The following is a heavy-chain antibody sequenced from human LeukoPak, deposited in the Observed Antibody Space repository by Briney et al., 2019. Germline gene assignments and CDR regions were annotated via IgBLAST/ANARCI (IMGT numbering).Heavy chain of an antibody. CDR1: GGSISSSSYY. D-gene: IGHD3-22*01. CDR2: IYYSGST. CDR3: ARVSTPYYDSSGEFDY. Sequence: SETLSLTCTVSGGSISSSSYYWGWIRQPPGKGLEWIGSIYYSGSTYYNPSLKSRVTISVDTSKNQFSLKLSPVTAADAAVYYCARVSTPYYDSSGEFDYWGQGTLVTVSS. V-gene: IGHV4-39*01. J-gene: IGHJ4*02.